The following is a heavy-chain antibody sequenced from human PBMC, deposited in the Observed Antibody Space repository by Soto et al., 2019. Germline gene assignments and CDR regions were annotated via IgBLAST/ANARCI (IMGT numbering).Heavy chain of an antibody. CDR3: ARVRQVCSANNCYFDP. J-gene: IGHJ5*01. V-gene: IGHV4-4*02. CDR1: GGSVRAPDW. Sequence: QVHLQESGPGLVAPSGTLSLTCTLSGGSVRAPDWWNWVRQSPDKGLEWIAEVHISGHSNYNPSLRSRASVSIDTPKNQCYLNLNSGTAADTAIYYCARVRQVCSANNCYFDPWGQGTQVTISS. D-gene: IGHD1-1*01. CDR2: VHISGHS.